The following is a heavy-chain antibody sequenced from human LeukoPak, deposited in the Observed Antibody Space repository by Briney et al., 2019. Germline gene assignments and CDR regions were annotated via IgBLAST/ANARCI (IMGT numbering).Heavy chain of an antibody. CDR2: ISKSGSDS. Sequence: GGSPRLSCSACGFPFRDYYMLGISEPPGKALVGVSYISKSGSDSNVADSVKGRFTISRDNAKNSLYLQMNSLRAEDTAVYYCARVGATGTADYWGQGTLVTVSS. V-gene: IGHV3-11*06. J-gene: IGHJ4*02. CDR3: ARVGATGTADY. D-gene: IGHD1-1*01. CDR1: GFPFRDYY.